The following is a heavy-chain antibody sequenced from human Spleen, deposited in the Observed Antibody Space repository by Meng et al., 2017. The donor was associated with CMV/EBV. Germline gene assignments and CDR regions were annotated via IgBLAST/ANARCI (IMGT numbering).Heavy chain of an antibody. V-gene: IGHV3-21*01. Sequence: GESLKISCAASGFTFSSYSMNWVRQAPGKGLEWVSSISSSSNYINYADSVKGRFTISRDNARNSVYLQMNSLRAGDTAVYYCARDGTYYDFWSGYYPYYGMDVWGQGTTVTVSS. D-gene: IGHD3-3*01. J-gene: IGHJ6*02. CDR1: GFTFSSYS. CDR2: ISSSSNYI. CDR3: ARDGTYYDFWSGYYPYYGMDV.